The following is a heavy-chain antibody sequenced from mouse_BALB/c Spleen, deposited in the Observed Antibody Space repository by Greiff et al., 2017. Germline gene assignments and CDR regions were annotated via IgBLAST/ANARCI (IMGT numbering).Heavy chain of an antibody. V-gene: IGHV5-12-1*01. CDR3: ARHTIYYDEPDV. Sequence: EVKLVESGGGLVKPGGSLKLSCAASGFAFSSYDMSWVRQTPEKRLEWVAYISSGGGSTYYPDTVKGRFTISRDNAKNTLYLQMSSLKSEDTAMYYCARHTIYYDEPDVWGAGTTVTVSS. CDR2: ISSGGGST. D-gene: IGHD1-1*01. CDR1: GFAFSSYD. J-gene: IGHJ1*01.